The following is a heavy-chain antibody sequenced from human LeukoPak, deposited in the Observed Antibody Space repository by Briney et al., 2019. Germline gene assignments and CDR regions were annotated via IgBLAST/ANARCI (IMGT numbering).Heavy chain of an antibody. Sequence: SETLSLTCTVSGYSISSGYYWGWIRQPPGKGLEWIGSIYHSGSTYYNPSLKSRVTISVDTSKNQFSLKLSSVTAADTAVYYCVRVEATVGGYHFDYWGQGTLVTVSS. CDR3: VRVEATVGGYHFDY. CDR1: GYSISSGYY. CDR2: IYHSGST. J-gene: IGHJ4*02. D-gene: IGHD4-23*01. V-gene: IGHV4-38-2*02.